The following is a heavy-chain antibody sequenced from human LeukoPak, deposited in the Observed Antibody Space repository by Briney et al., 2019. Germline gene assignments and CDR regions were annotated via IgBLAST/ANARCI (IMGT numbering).Heavy chain of an antibody. D-gene: IGHD2-2*01. Sequence: SVKVSCKASGYTFTSYGISWVRQAPGQGLEWMGRIIPILGIANYAQKFQGRVTITTDESTSTAYMELSSLRSEDTAVYYCARANCSSTSCYDYYYYMDVWGKGTTVTVSS. CDR2: IIPILGIA. J-gene: IGHJ6*03. CDR3: ARANCSSTSCYDYYYYMDV. V-gene: IGHV1-69*04. CDR1: GYTFTSYG.